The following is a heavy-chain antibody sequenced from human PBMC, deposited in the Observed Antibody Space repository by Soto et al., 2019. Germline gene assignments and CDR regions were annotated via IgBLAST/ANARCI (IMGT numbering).Heavy chain of an antibody. CDR3: ARDSADCASSSCYGFFGY. Sequence: EVQLLESGGGLVQPGGSLRLSCAASGFTFSNYAMTWVRQAPGKGLVLVSAISGSGISTFYADSVKGRFTISRDNSKNTLYLQMNSLRAADTAVYYCARDSADCASSSCYGFFGYWGQGTLVTVSS. D-gene: IGHD2-2*01. CDR1: GFTFSNYA. J-gene: IGHJ4*02. V-gene: IGHV3-23*01. CDR2: ISGSGIST.